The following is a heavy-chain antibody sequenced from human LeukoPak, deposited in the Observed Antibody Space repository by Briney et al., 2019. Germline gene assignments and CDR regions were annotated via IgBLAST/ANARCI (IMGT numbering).Heavy chain of an antibody. CDR2: ISSNGGST. V-gene: IGHV3-64*01. J-gene: IGHJ4*02. CDR1: GFTFSSYA. D-gene: IGHD2-8*02. Sequence: PGGSMRLSCAASGFTFSSYAMHWVRQAPGKGLEYVSAISSNGGSTYYANPVKGRFTISRDNSKNTLYLQMGSLRAEDTAVYYCAKEDPGFDYWGQGTLVTVSS. CDR3: AKEDPGFDY.